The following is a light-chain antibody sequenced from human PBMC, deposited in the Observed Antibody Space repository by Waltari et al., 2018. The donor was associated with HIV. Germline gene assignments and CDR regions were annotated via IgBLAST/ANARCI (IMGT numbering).Light chain of an antibody. CDR3: QSADSSGTWV. CDR2: KDS. J-gene: IGLJ2*01. Sequence: SYELTQPHSVSVSPGQTARITCSGDALPKQYAYWYQQRPGQAPVLVMSKDSERPSGIPERFSGSSSGTTVTLTISGVQAEDEADYYCQSADSSGTWVFGGGTKLTVL. CDR1: ALPKQY. V-gene: IGLV3-25*03.